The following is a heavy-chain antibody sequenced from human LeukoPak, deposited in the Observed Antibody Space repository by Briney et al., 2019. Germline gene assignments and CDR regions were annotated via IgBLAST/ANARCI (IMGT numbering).Heavy chain of an antibody. CDR2: INHSGST. Sequence: SETLSLTCAVYGGSFSGYYWSWIRQPPGKGLEWIGEINHSGSTNYNPSLKSRVTISVDTSKNQFSLKLSSVTAADTAVYYCARSGRCSGGSCYSYYYYMDVWGKGTTVTISS. CDR1: GGSFSGYY. CDR3: ARSGRCSGGSCYSYYYYMDV. J-gene: IGHJ6*03. D-gene: IGHD2-15*01. V-gene: IGHV4-34*01.